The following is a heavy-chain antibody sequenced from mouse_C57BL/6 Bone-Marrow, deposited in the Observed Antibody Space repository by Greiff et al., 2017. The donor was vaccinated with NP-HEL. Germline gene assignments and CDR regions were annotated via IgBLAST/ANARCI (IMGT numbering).Heavy chain of an antibody. CDR2: ISNLAYSI. D-gene: IGHD2-4*01. CDR3: ARHGDYGFAY. J-gene: IGHJ3*01. Sequence: EVQRVESGGGLVQPGGSLKLSCAASGFTFSDYGMAWVRQAPRKGPEWVAFISNLAYSIYYADTVTGRFTISRENAKNTLYLEMSSLRSEDTAMYYCARHGDYGFAYWGQGTLVTVSA. V-gene: IGHV5-15*01. CDR1: GFTFSDYG.